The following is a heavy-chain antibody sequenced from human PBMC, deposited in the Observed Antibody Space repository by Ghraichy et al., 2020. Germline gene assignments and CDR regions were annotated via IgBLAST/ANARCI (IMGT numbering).Heavy chain of an antibody. D-gene: IGHD6-13*01. V-gene: IGHV3-33*01. Sequence: GGSLRLSCAASGFTFSSFGMYWVRQAPGKGPEWVAVIWYDGSNEDYADPVKGRFTISRDNSKNTLYLQMNSLRDEDTAIYYCARDPSSRAAAGRFDYWGQGTLVTGSS. J-gene: IGHJ4*02. CDR2: IWYDGSNE. CDR3: ARDPSSRAAAGRFDY. CDR1: GFTFSSFG.